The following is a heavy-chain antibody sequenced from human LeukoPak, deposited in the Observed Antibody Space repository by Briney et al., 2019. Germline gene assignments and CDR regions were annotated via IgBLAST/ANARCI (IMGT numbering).Heavy chain of an antibody. CDR3: ASWFGEFFDY. D-gene: IGHD3-10*01. Sequence: PSETLSPTCTVSGGSISSYYWSWIRQPPGKGLEWIGYIYYSGSTNYNPSLKSRVTISVDTSKNQFSLKLSSVTAADTAVYYCASWFGEFFDYWGQGTLVTVSS. CDR2: IYYSGST. V-gene: IGHV4-59*01. J-gene: IGHJ4*02. CDR1: GGSISSYY.